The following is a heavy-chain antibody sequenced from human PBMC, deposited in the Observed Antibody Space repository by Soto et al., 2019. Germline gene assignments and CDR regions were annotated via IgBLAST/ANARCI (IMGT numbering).Heavy chain of an antibody. Sequence: QVRLVESGGGVVQPGRSLRLSCAASGFTFSNSGMHWVRQAPGKGLEWVAVIWYDGSNKYYADSVKGRFTISRDNSKNTLYLQMNILRAEDTAVYFCARPLYSSSSVYYALDVWGQGTTVTVSS. J-gene: IGHJ6*02. V-gene: IGHV3-33*01. CDR3: ARPLYSSSSVYYALDV. D-gene: IGHD6-13*01. CDR1: GFTFSNSG. CDR2: IWYDGSNK.